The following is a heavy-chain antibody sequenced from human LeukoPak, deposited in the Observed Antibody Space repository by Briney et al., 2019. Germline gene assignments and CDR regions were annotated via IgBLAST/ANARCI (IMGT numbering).Heavy chain of an antibody. CDR1: GFTFDDYA. Sequence: GRSLRLSCAASGFTFDDYAMHWVRQAPGKGLEWVSGISWNSGSIGYADSVEGRFTISRDNAKNSLYLQMNSLRAEDTALYYCAKDKGVFEHWFDPWGQGTLVTVSS. CDR2: ISWNSGSI. CDR3: AKDKGVFEHWFDP. D-gene: IGHD3-10*02. J-gene: IGHJ5*02. V-gene: IGHV3-9*01.